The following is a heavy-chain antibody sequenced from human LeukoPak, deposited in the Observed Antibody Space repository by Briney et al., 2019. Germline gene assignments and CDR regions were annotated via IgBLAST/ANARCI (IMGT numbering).Heavy chain of an antibody. D-gene: IGHD2-2*01. Sequence: ASVKVSCKASGYTFTGYYMHWVRQAPGQGLEGMGWINPNSGGTNYAQKFQGRVTMTRDTSISTAYMELSRLRSDDTAVYYCAADIVVVPAAIGPYNWFDPWGQGTLVTVSS. CDR1: GYTFTGYY. CDR3: AADIVVVPAAIGPYNWFDP. J-gene: IGHJ5*02. CDR2: INPNSGGT. V-gene: IGHV1-2*02.